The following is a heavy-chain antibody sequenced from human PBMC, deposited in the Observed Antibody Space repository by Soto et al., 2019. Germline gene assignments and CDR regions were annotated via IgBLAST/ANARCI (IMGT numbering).Heavy chain of an antibody. CDR1: GDSISRSDRY. J-gene: IGHJ6*02. CDR3: ARGLSGWSQEHYFYGVDI. CDR2: IYYTGTT. V-gene: IGHV4-39*07. D-gene: IGHD6-19*01. Sequence: SETLSLTCTVLGDSISRSDRYWGWLRHPPGKELEWIGSIYYTGTTYFNPPFNTRVTLFVDTSKNQFSLKLTSVTATDTAVYYCARGLSGWSQEHYFYGVDIWGQGTTVTVSS.